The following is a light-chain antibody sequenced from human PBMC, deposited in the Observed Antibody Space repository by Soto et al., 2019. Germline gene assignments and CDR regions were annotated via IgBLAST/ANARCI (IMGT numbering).Light chain of an antibody. CDR1: QSVSSY. Sequence: EIVLTQSPATLSLSPGERATLSCRASQSVSSYLAWYQQKPGQAPRLLIYDASNRATGIPDRFSGSGSGTDFTLTISRLDPEDFAVYYCQQYGGSTLYSFGPGTKVDIK. V-gene: IGKV3-11*01. CDR2: DAS. J-gene: IGKJ2*01. CDR3: QQYGGSTLYS.